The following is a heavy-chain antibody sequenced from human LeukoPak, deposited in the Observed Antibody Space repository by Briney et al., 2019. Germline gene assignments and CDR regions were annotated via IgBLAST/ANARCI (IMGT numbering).Heavy chain of an antibody. CDR2: IYYSGST. J-gene: IGHJ4*02. Sequence: SETLSLTCTVSGGSISSYYWSWIRQPPGKGLEWIGYIYYSGSTNYNPSLKSRVTISVDTSKNQFSLKLSSVTAADTAVYYCARAVEGSSGYYDNFFDYWGQGTLVTVSS. V-gene: IGHV4-59*01. CDR1: GGSISSYY. CDR3: ARAVEGSSGYYDNFFDY. D-gene: IGHD3-22*01.